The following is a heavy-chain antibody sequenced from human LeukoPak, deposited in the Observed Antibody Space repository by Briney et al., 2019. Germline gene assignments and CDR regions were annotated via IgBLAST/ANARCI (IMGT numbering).Heavy chain of an antibody. CDR3: VKDRGSHVTDY. D-gene: IGHD3-10*02. CDR2: ICSSGST. CDR1: GGSISSNTCY. J-gene: IGHJ4*02. Sequence: SETLSLTCTVSGGSISSNTCYWGWIRQPPGKGLEWIGTICSSGSTYYNPSLRSRLTISVDTSKNQFSLKLSSVTAADTAIYYCVKDRGSHVTDYWGQGTLVTVSS. V-gene: IGHV4-39*07.